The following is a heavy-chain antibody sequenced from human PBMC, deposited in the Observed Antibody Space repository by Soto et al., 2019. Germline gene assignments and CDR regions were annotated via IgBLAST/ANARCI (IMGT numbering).Heavy chain of an antibody. CDR1: GYTFSRYW. V-gene: IGHV5-51*01. CDR2: IYPGDSDT. CDR3: LRHRTIDYHDGPGYNWVDH. D-gene: IGHD3-22*01. Sequence: EVQLVQSGAEVKKPGESLKISCKGSGYTFSRYWIGWVRQVSGKGLEWMGVIYPGDSDTRYSPSFQGQVTISVDKSISTAYLQWSSLKASDTAMYYCLRHRTIDYHDGPGYNWVDHWGQGTLVTVSS. J-gene: IGHJ5*02.